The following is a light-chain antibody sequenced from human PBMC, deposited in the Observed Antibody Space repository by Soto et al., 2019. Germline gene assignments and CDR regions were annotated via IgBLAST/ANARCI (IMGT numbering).Light chain of an antibody. Sequence: EIVLTQSPGTLSLSPGERATLSCRASQSVSSNYLAWYQQKPDQAPKVLIYRASSRATVIPDRFSGSGSGTDFTLTISRLEPEDCAVYYCQQYGSSPLTFGGGTKVEIK. CDR1: QSVSSNY. CDR2: RAS. V-gene: IGKV3-20*01. J-gene: IGKJ4*01. CDR3: QQYGSSPLT.